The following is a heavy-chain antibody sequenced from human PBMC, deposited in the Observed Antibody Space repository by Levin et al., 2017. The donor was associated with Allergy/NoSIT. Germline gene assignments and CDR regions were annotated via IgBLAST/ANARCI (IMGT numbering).Heavy chain of an antibody. CDR3: ARGGCSSTSCLDY. CDR2: ITLDVTDT. CDR1: GFTFSRYY. V-gene: IGHV3-74*01. Sequence: LSLTCEASGFTFSRYYMHWVRQAPGKGLVWVSRITLDVTDTYYADSVKGRFTISRDNAENTLFLQMNSLRAEDTAIYYCARGGCSSTSCLDYWGQGILVTVSS. J-gene: IGHJ4*02. D-gene: IGHD2-2*01.